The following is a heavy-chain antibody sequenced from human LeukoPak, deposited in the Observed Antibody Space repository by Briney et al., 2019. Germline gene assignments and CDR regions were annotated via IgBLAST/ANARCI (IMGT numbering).Heavy chain of an antibody. V-gene: IGHV4-59*01. CDR2: IYYSGST. D-gene: IGHD3-22*01. Sequence: PSETLSLTCTVSGGSISSYYWSWIRQPPGKGLEWTGYIYYSGSTNYNPSLKSRVTISVDTSKNQFSLKLSSVTAADTAVYYCARAGFTYDSSGYYADWFDPWGQGTLVTVSS. CDR1: GGSISSYY. J-gene: IGHJ5*02. CDR3: ARAGFTYDSSGYYADWFDP.